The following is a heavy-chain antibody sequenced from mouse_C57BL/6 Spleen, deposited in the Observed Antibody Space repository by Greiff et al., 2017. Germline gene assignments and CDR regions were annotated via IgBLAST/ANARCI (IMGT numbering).Heavy chain of an antibody. Sequence: EVQLQQSGPELVKPGASVKIPCKASGYTFTDYNMDWVKQSHGKSLEWIGDINPNNGGTIYNQKFKGKATLTVDKSSSTAYMELRSLTSEDTAVDYGARTGSNLYYFDYWGQGTTLTVSS. CDR2: INPNNGGT. V-gene: IGHV1-18*01. CDR1: GYTFTDYN. J-gene: IGHJ2*01. D-gene: IGHD1-1*01. CDR3: ARTGSNLYYFDY.